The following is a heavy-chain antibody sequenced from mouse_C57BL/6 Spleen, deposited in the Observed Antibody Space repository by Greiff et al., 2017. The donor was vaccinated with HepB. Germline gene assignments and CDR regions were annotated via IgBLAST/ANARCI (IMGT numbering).Heavy chain of an antibody. CDR3: ARVRYGSSPFDY. CDR1: GYTFTSYW. J-gene: IGHJ2*01. V-gene: IGHV1-64*01. CDR2: IHPNSGST. D-gene: IGHD1-1*01. Sequence: QVQLQQPGAELVKPGASVKLSCKASGYTFTSYWMHWVKQRPGQGLEWIGMIHPNSGSTNYNEKFKSKATLTVDKSSSTAYMQLSSLTSEDSAVYYCARVRYGSSPFDYWGQGTTLTVSS.